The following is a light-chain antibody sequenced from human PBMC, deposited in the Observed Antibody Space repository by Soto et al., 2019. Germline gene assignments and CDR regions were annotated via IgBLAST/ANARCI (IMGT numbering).Light chain of an antibody. CDR3: QQYNYLIT. CDR1: QSVSNN. J-gene: IGKJ5*01. V-gene: IGKV3-15*01. CDR2: GAS. Sequence: EIVITPAPTTLSLSPGERATPSSRASQSVSNNLAWYQQKPGHAPRVRMYGASTRATGIPARFSGSGSGTEFTLTITSMQPEDFAVYYCQQYNYLITFGQGTRLEIK.